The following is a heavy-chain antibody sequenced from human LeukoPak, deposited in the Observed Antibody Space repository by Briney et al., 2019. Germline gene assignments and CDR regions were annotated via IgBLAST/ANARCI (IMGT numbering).Heavy chain of an antibody. D-gene: IGHD6-6*01. CDR3: ARESGSYSSSYRFDS. J-gene: IGHJ4*02. V-gene: IGHV1-8*03. CDR2: MNPNSGNT. CDR1: GYTFSSYD. Sequence: ASVKVSCKASGYTFSSYDINWVRQATGQGLEWMGWMNPNSGNTGYAQKFQGRVTITRNTSISTAYMELSSLRSEDTAVYYCARESGSYSSSYRFDSWGQGTLVTVSS.